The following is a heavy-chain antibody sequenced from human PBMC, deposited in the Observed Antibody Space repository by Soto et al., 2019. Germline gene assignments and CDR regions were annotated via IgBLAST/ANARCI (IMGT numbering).Heavy chain of an antibody. CDR2: FGGSGGNR. CDR3: ARVASDYINAIDL. V-gene: IGHV3-23*01. D-gene: IGHD4-4*01. J-gene: IGHJ5*02. Sequence: EVQLLESGGDLVQQGGSLRLSCAASGFTFNAYAMTWVRQAPGKGLEWVSAFGGSGGNRYYASSVKGRFTISRDNSKDTLDLQMNRLRVEDTAVYYCARVASDYINAIDLWGQGSLVTVSS. CDR1: GFTFNAYA.